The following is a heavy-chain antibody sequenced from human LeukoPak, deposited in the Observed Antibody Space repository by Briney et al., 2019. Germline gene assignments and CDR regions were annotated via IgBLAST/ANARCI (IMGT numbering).Heavy chain of an antibody. CDR2: IYPGDSDT. CDR1: GYRFTSYW. Sequence: GGSLKISFKGSGYRFTSYWIGWVRPMPGKGLEWMGIIYPGDSDTRYSPSFQGQVTISADKSISTAYLQWSSLKASDTAMYYCARRHWNDVFYFDYWGQGTLVTVSS. CDR3: ARRHWNDVFYFDY. J-gene: IGHJ4*02. D-gene: IGHD1-1*01. V-gene: IGHV5-51*01.